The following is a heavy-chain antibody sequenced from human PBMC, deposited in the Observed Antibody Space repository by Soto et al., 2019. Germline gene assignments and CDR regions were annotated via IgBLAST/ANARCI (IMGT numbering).Heavy chain of an antibody. CDR3: AEALYYYCSGPLDH. CDR2: TNSDGTDS. V-gene: IGHV3-43D*04. J-gene: IGHJ4*02. Sequence: GGSLRLSCAAAGFDFEDYAMHWVRQVPGKGLEWVSLTNSDGTDSYYMDSVKGRFTISRDNGKSSLYLQMDRLRPEDPALYFFAEALYYYCSGPLDHGGQGTLVTVSS. D-gene: IGHD2-15*01. CDR1: GFDFEDYA.